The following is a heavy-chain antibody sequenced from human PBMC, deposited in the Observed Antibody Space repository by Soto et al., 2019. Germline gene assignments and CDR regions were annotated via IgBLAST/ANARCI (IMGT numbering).Heavy chain of an antibody. CDR1: GFTFSRYA. Sequence: QVQLVESGGGVVQPGRSLRLSCAASGFTFSRYAMHWVRQAPGKGLEWVAVISYDGSNKYYADAVKGRFIISRDNSKNTRYLQMKSLGAEDTAVYYCAREGAPLGSGYPRDWGQGTLVTVSS. V-gene: IGHV3-30*14. CDR3: AREGAPLGSGYPRD. D-gene: IGHD3-3*01. CDR2: ISYDGSNK. J-gene: IGHJ4*02.